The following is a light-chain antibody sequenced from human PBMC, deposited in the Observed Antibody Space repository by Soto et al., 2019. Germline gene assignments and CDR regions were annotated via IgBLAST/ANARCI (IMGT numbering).Light chain of an antibody. CDR3: QQLSNYPST. CDR1: QGIGSY. Sequence: IQLTQSPSSLSASLGDTGTITFRASQGIGSYLAWYQQKPGEAPKLLIFPASTLQSGVPSRFSGTGSGTDFTLTISSLQDEDFATYYCQQLSNYPSTFGGGTKVDIK. J-gene: IGKJ4*01. V-gene: IGKV1-9*01. CDR2: PAS.